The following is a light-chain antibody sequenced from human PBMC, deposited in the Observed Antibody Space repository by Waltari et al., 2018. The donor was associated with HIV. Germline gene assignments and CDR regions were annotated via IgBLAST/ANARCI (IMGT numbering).Light chain of an antibody. CDR1: QDIINH. CDR3: QQYETLPLT. Sequence: DIRVTQSTSSLSAYVGDRVTITCQASQDIINHLNWYQQKPGKAPELLIFDASHLEPGVTSRFSGSGSGTHFTLTISSLHPEDFATYFCQQYETLPLTFGGGTRVDIK. V-gene: IGKV1-33*01. CDR2: DAS. J-gene: IGKJ4*01.